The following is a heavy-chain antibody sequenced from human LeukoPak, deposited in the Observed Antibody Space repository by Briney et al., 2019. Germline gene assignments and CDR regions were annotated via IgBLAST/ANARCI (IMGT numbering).Heavy chain of an antibody. Sequence: GRSLRLSCAASGFTFRSYGMHWVRQAPGKGLEWVAVISYDGSNKYYADSVKGRFTISRDNSKNTLYLQMNSLRAEDTAVYYCAKDPRGGQWLEGLDYWGQGTLVTVSS. CDR2: ISYDGSNK. CDR1: GFTFRSYG. J-gene: IGHJ4*02. D-gene: IGHD6-19*01. V-gene: IGHV3-30*18. CDR3: AKDPRGGQWLEGLDY.